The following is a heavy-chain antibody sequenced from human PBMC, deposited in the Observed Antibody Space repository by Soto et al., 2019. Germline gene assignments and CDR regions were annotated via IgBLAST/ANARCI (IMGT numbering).Heavy chain of an antibody. CDR2: ISGSGGST. V-gene: IGHV3-23*01. CDR3: AKGSMQGSTGSGNAFDI. D-gene: IGHD2-2*01. J-gene: IGHJ3*02. Sequence: LRLSCAASGFTFSSYAMSWVRQAPVKGLEWVSAISGSGGSTYYADSVKGRFTISRDNSKNTLYLQMNSLRAEDTAVYYCAKGSMQGSTGSGNAFDIWGQGTMVTVS. CDR1: GFTFSSYA.